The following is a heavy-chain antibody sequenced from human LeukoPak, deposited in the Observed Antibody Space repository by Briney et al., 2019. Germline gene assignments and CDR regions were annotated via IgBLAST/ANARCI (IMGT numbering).Heavy chain of an antibody. V-gene: IGHV4-59*12. CDR3: ARGGRVPTARRFKAGNWFDP. J-gene: IGHJ5*02. D-gene: IGHD2-2*01. Sequence: SETLSLTCTVSGGPISSYYWSWIRQPPGKGLEWIGYIYYSGSTNYNPSLKSRVTISVDTSKNQFSLNVSSVTAADTAVYFCARGGRVPTARRFKAGNWFDPWGHGTLVTVSS. CDR1: GGPISSYY. CDR2: IYYSGST.